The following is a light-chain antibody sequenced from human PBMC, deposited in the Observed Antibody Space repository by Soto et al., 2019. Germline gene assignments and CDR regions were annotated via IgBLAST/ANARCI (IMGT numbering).Light chain of an antibody. J-gene: IGKJ5*01. CDR1: QSISSW. Sequence: DIQMTHSPSTLSSSVVDRLTISCRASQSISSWLAWYQQKPGKAPKLLIYAASTLQSGVPLRFSGSGSGTSFTLTISSLQPEDFATYYCQQLLSYPITFGQGTRLEI. CDR3: QQLLSYPIT. CDR2: AAS. V-gene: IGKV1-9*01.